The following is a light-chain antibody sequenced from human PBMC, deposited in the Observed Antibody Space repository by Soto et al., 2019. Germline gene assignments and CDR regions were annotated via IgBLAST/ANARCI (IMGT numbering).Light chain of an antibody. CDR3: QQRSNWWT. Sequence: EIVLTQSPATLSLSPGERATLSCRASQSVSSYLAWYQQKPGQAPRLLIYGASTRATGIPARFSGSGSGTEFTLTISSLQSEDFAVYYCQQRSNWWTFGQGTKVDIK. J-gene: IGKJ1*01. CDR2: GAS. CDR1: QSVSSY. V-gene: IGKV3-11*01.